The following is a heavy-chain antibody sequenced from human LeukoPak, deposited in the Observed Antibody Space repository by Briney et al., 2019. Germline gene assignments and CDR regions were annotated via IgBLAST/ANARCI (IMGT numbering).Heavy chain of an antibody. CDR3: ARDRVGATFDAFDI. CDR2: IIPIFGTA. Sequence: SVKVSCKASGGTFSSYAISWVRQAPGQGLEWMGGIIPIFGTANYAQKFQGRVTITADESTSTAYMELSSLRSEDTAVYYCARDRVGATFDAFDIWGRGTMVTVSS. V-gene: IGHV1-69*13. CDR1: GGTFSSYA. D-gene: IGHD1-26*01. J-gene: IGHJ3*02.